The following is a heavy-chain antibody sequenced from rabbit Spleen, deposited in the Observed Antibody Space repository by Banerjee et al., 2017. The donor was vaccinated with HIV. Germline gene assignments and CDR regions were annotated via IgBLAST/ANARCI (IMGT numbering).Heavy chain of an antibody. CDR2: INIVTGKS. D-gene: IGHD5-1*01. J-gene: IGHJ3*01. CDR3: AKYLVAAIGWNFRF. CDR1: GFDISGDA. Sequence: QEQVVESGGGLVPPEGSLILTCTVSGFDISGDAMCWVRQAPGKGLEWIAWINIVTGKSVYTNWSKGRSTISSTTSTTVSLQMTRLMATDTAAYFCAKYLVAAIGWNFRFWGPGTLVTVS. V-gene: IGHV1S47*01.